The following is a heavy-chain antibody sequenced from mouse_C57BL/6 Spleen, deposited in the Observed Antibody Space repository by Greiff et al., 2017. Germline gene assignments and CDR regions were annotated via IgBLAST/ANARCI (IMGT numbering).Heavy chain of an antibody. V-gene: IGHV1-26*01. CDR3: ARSTSTDYAMDY. J-gene: IGHJ4*01. CDR2: INPNNGGT. D-gene: IGHD1-1*01. CDR1: GYTFTDYY. Sequence: VQLQQSGPELVKPGASVKISCKASGYTFTDYYMNWVKQSHGKSLEWIGDINPNNGGTSYNQKFKGKATLTVDKSSSTAYMELRSLTSEDSAVXYCARSTSTDYAMDYWGQGTSVTVSS.